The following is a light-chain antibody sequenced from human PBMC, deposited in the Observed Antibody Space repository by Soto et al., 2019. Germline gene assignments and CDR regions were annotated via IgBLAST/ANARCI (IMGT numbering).Light chain of an antibody. Sequence: EIVLTQSPGTLSLSPGERAALSCRASQSVSGTYLAWYQQKPGQAPRLLMYGASSRATGIPDRFSGRGSGTDFILTISRLEPEDFAVYYCQQYGGSPPYTFGQGTKVDIK. CDR2: GAS. V-gene: IGKV3-20*01. J-gene: IGKJ2*01. CDR1: QSVSGTY. CDR3: QQYGGSPPYT.